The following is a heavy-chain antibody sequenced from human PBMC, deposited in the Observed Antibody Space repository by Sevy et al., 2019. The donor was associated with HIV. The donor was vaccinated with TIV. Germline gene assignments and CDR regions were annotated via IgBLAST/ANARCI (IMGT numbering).Heavy chain of an antibody. CDR2: ISSTGGNT. D-gene: IGHD1-26*01. J-gene: IGHJ4*02. Sequence: GGSLRLSCAASGFTFSSYVMHWARQAPGKGLESVSAISSTGGNTYYIDSVKGRFTISRDNSKNTLYLQMDSLRVKDMAVYYCVRRGTAGSYDYWGQGALVTVSS. CDR1: GFTFSSYV. V-gene: IGHV3-64*02. CDR3: VRRGTAGSYDY.